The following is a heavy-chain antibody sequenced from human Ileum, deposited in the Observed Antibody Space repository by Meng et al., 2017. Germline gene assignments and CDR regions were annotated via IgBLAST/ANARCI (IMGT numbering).Heavy chain of an antibody. CDR2: IYSGGST. CDR1: GFTFSSNS. D-gene: IGHD3-10*01. J-gene: IGHJ4*02. CDR3: ARGHYGSGSLDY. Sequence: EVQLLGSGGGLGNAGGSLRPSCAASGFTFSSNSMNWVRQAPGKGLEWVSVIYSGGSTYYADSVKGRFTISRDNSKNTLYLQMNSLRAEDTAVYYCARGHYGSGSLDYWGQGTLVTVSS. V-gene: IGHV3-66*02.